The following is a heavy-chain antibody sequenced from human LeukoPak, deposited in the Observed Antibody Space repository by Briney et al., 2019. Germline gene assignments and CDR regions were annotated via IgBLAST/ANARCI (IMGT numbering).Heavy chain of an antibody. CDR3: ARDYCSSTSCLFDY. Sequence: GASVKVSCKASGYTFTGYYMHWVRQAPGQGLEWMGWINPNSGGTNYAQKFQGWVTMTRDTSISTAYMDLSRLRSDDTAVYYCARDYCSSTSCLFDYWGQGTLVTVSS. V-gene: IGHV1-2*04. J-gene: IGHJ4*02. CDR1: GYTFTGYY. CDR2: INPNSGGT. D-gene: IGHD2-2*01.